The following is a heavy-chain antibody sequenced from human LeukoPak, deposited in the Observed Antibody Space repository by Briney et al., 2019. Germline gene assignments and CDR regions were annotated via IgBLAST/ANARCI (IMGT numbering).Heavy chain of an antibody. V-gene: IGHV4-59*01. Sequence: PSETLSLTCTVSGGSISSYYWSWIRQPPGKGLEWIGYIYYSGSTNYNPSLKSRVTISVDTSKNQFSLKLSPVTAADTAVYYCARGLTLFDYWGQGTLVTVSS. CDR3: ARGLTLFDY. CDR1: GGSISSYY. J-gene: IGHJ4*02. CDR2: IYYSGST.